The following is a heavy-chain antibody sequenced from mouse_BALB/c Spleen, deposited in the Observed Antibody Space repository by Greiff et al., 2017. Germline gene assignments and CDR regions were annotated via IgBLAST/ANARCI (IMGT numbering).Heavy chain of an antibody. CDR2: ISYDGSN. CDR1: GYSITSGYY. V-gene: IGHV3-6*02. D-gene: IGHD1-1*01. CDR3: AREIYYDYFDY. J-gene: IGHJ2*01. Sequence: EVQRVESGPGLVKPSQSLSLTCSVTGYSITSGYYWNWIRQFPGNKLEWMGYISYDGSNNYNPSLKNRISITRDTSKNQFFLKLNSVTTEDTATYYCAREIYYDYFDYWGQGTTLTVSS.